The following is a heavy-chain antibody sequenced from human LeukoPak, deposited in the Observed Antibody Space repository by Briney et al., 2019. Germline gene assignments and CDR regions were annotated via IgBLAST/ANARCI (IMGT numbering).Heavy chain of an antibody. CDR1: GGSISSSSYY. D-gene: IGHD4-11*01. J-gene: IGHJ6*03. CDR2: IYYSGST. CDR3: ARGKYSNYTYYYYYYYMDV. V-gene: IGHV4-39*07. Sequence: SETLSLTCTVSGGSISSSSYYWGWIRQPPGKGLEWIGSIYYSGSTYYNPSLKSRVTISVDTSKNQFSLKLSSVTAADTAVYYCARGKYSNYTYYYYYYYMDVWGKGTTVTVSS.